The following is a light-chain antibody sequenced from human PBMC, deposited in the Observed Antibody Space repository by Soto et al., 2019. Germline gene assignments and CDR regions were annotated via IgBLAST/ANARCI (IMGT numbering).Light chain of an antibody. CDR2: GAS. CDR3: QQYGSAPPT. V-gene: IGKV3-20*01. CDR1: RSVSNNY. Sequence: EIVLTQSPGTLSLSPGERATLSCRASRSVSNNYVSWYQRKPGQAPRLLIYGASSRATDIPRRFSGSEYRTEFTLTITRLAPEDFTMYYCQQYGSAPPTFGQGTKVESK. J-gene: IGKJ1*01.